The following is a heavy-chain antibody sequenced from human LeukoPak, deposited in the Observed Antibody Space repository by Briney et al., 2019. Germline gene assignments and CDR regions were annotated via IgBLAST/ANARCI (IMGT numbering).Heavy chain of an antibody. CDR2: IYNSGTT. Sequence: QPGGSLRLSCAASGFSVSSNYMSWVRQAPGKGLEWVAVIYNSGTTKYADSVKGRFTIARDSSKNTLYLQMKSLRAEDTAVYYCARVTLAGYFLGYWGRGTLVTVSS. CDR3: ARVTLAGYFLGY. V-gene: IGHV3-53*01. CDR1: GFSVSSNY. D-gene: IGHD6-19*01. J-gene: IGHJ4*02.